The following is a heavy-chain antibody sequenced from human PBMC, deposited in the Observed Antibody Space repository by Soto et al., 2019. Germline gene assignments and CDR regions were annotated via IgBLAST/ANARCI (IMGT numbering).Heavy chain of an antibody. J-gene: IGHJ6*02. D-gene: IGHD6-13*01. Sequence: QVQLVQSGAEVKKPGASVKVSCKASGYTCTSYVLSWVRQAPGQGLEWMGWISAYNGNTNYAQKIQGRVTMTTDTSTSTADMELRSLRSDDTAVYYCASYREQLVLYGMDVWGHWTTVTVSS. CDR3: ASYREQLVLYGMDV. V-gene: IGHV1-18*01. CDR1: GYTCTSYV. CDR2: ISAYNGNT.